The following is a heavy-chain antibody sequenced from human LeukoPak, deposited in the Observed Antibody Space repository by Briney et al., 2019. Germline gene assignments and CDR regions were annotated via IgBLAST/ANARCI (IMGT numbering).Heavy chain of an antibody. V-gene: IGHV3-30*02. CDR1: GFTFSHYG. D-gene: IGHD2/OR15-2a*01. CDR3: ATDGIPSATALAN. J-gene: IGHJ4*02. CDR2: IKYDGSKI. Sequence: GGSLRLSCETSGFTFSHYGIHWVRQVPGMGLEWVAFIKYDGSKIYYAESVQGRFTISRDNSKNNLFPQMTRMRPQDTAVYYCATDGIPSATALANWGQGTLVTVSS.